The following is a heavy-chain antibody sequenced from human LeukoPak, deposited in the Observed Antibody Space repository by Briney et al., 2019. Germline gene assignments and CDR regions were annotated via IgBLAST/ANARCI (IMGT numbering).Heavy chain of an antibody. CDR3: AREKIYYDSSGSVAFDI. J-gene: IGHJ3*02. D-gene: IGHD3-22*01. CDR1: GFTFNDYY. V-gene: IGHV3-11*06. CDR2: ISSSSSYI. Sequence: PGGSLRLSCAASGFTFNDYYMTWIRQAPGKGLEWVSSISSSSSYIYYADSVKGRFTISRDNAKNSLYLQMNSLRAEDTAVYYCAREKIYYDSSGSVAFDIWGQGTMVTVSS.